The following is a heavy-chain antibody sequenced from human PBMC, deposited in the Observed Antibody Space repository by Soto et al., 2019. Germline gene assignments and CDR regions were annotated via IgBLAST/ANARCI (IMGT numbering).Heavy chain of an antibody. CDR3: ARASGGYSSSWYNWFDH. J-gene: IGHJ5*02. CDR1: GGSISSYY. V-gene: IGHV4-4*07. D-gene: IGHD6-13*01. CDR2: IYTSGST. Sequence: XATLSLTCTVSGGSISSYYWSWIRQPAGKGLEWIGRIYTSGSTNYNPSLKSRVTMSVDTSKNQFSLKLSSVTAADTAVYYCARASGGYSSSWYNWFDHWGHGTLVTVSS.